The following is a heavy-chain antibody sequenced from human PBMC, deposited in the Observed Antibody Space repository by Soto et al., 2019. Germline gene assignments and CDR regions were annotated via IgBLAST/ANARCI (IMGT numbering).Heavy chain of an antibody. CDR2: IKSKTDGGTT. D-gene: IGHD3-9*01. Sequence: PGGSLRLSCAASGFTFSNAWMNWVRQAPGKGLEWVGRIKSKTDGGTTDYAAPVKGRFTISRDDSKNTLYLQMNSLKTEDTAVYYCTTERGRYFDWSNYYGMDVWGQGTTVTVSS. CDR1: GFTFSNAW. V-gene: IGHV3-15*07. CDR3: TTERGRYFDWSNYYGMDV. J-gene: IGHJ6*02.